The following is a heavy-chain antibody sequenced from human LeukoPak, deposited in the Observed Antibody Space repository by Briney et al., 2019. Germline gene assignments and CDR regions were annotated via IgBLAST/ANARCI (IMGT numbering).Heavy chain of an antibody. Sequence: GGSLRLSCAASGFTFSSYAMHWVRQAPGKGLEWVSSISSTSTYIYYADSVKGRFTISRDNVKNSLYLQMNSLRAEDTAVFYCARVTTLFYVDYWGQGTLVTVSS. D-gene: IGHD4-17*01. CDR2: ISSTSTYI. CDR1: GFTFSSYA. J-gene: IGHJ4*02. V-gene: IGHV3-21*01. CDR3: ARVTTLFYVDY.